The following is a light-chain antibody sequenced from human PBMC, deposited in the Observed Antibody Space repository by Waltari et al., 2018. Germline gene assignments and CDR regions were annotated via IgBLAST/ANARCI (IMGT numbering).Light chain of an antibody. V-gene: IGLV3-1*01. CDR2: EDS. CDR1: KLGNTY. Sequence: AFTQPPSVSVSPGQTATITCSGDKLGNTYVSWYQQPSGQPPLLVIYEDSRRPSGIHERFSGDKSGKTATPTTGDTQSVDEADYFCQERGHNDVVFGGGTKLTVL. CDR3: QERGHNDVV. J-gene: IGLJ3*02.